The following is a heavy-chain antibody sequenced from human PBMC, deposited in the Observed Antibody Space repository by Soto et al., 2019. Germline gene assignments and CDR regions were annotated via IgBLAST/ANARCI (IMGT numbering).Heavy chain of an antibody. J-gene: IGHJ4*02. Sequence: QVQLVQSGAEVKKPGASVKVSCKASGYTFTSYGISWVRQAPGQGLEWMGWISAYNGNTNYAQKLQGRVTMTTDTSTSTAYMELRSLRSDDTAVYYCARGRYDYIWGSYRPGDFFHYWGQGTLVTVSS. CDR2: ISAYNGNT. CDR3: ARGRYDYIWGSYRPGDFFHY. D-gene: IGHD3-16*02. CDR1: GYTFTSYG. V-gene: IGHV1-18*01.